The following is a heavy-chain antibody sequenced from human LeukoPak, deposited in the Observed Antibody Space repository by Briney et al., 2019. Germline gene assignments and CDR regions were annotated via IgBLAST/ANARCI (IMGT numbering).Heavy chain of an antibody. CDR1: GFTFSNYW. CDR2: IKEDGSEK. J-gene: IGHJ4*02. V-gene: IGHV3-7*01. CDR3: ARAGYYGSGSYSDFDY. D-gene: IGHD3-10*01. Sequence: GGSLRLSCAASGFTFSNYWMTWVRQAPGKGLEWVANIKEDGSEKYYVDSVKGRFTISRDNSKNTLYLQMNSLRPEDTAVYYCARAGYYGSGSYSDFDYWGQGTLVTVSS.